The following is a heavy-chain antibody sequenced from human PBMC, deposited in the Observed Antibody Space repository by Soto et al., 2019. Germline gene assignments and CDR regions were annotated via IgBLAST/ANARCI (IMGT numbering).Heavy chain of an antibody. Sequence: EVQLVESGGGLVQPGGSLRLSCAASGFTLSSYDIHWVRQATGEGLAWVSGIGSGGDTHYADSVKGRCIISREDGKNSSYLQMNHLRVGDTAVYYCTRKTPPTGMEVWGQGATVTVSS. CDR1: GFTLSSYD. CDR3: TRKTPPTGMEV. V-gene: IGHV3-13*01. J-gene: IGHJ6*02. D-gene: IGHD3-9*01. CDR2: IGSGGDT.